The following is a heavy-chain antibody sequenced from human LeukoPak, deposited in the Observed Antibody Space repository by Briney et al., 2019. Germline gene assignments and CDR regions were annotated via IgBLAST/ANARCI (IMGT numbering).Heavy chain of an antibody. CDR3: ARQGITMVRGVPSYWFDP. CDR2: IYYSGST. J-gene: IGHJ5*02. CDR1: GGSISSSSYY. D-gene: IGHD3-10*01. Sequence: SETLSLTCTVSGGSISSSSYYWGWIRQPPGKGLEWIGSIYYSGSTYYNPSLKSRVTISVDTSKNQFSLKLSSVTAADTAVYYCARQGITMVRGVPSYWFDPWGQGTLVTVSS. V-gene: IGHV4-39*01.